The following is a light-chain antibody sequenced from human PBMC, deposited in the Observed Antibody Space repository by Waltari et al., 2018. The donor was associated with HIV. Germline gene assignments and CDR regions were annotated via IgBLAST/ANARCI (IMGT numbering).Light chain of an antibody. CDR3: QVWDVSSDHVV. V-gene: IGLV3-21*02. J-gene: IGLJ3*02. Sequence: SYVVTQAPSASVAPGQTASISCGGKNIGSKSVHWYQQKPGQAPVVVLYDDRDRPSGIPERFSGSNSGRMATLVISRVEAGDEADYYCQVWDVSSDHVVFGGGTRLTVL. CDR1: NIGSKS. CDR2: DDR.